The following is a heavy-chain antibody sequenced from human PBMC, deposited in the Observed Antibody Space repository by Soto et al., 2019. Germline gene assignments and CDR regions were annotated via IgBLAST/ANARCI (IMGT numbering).Heavy chain of an antibody. Sequence: EVQLVESGGGLVKPGGSLRLSCAASGFTFSSYSMNWVRQAPGKGLEWVSSISSSSSYIYYADSVKGRFTIPRDNAKNSLYLQMNSLRAEDTAVYYCARDSTSGRGAFDIWGQGTMVTVSS. CDR2: ISSSSSYI. J-gene: IGHJ3*02. V-gene: IGHV3-21*01. D-gene: IGHD3-10*01. CDR3: ARDSTSGRGAFDI. CDR1: GFTFSSYS.